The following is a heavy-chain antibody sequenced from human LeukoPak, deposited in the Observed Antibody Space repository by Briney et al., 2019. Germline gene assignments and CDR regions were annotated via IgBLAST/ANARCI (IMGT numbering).Heavy chain of an antibody. Sequence: ASVKVSCKASGYTVTSYGISWVRQAPGQGLEWMGWISAYNGNTNYAQKPQGRVTMTTDTSTSTAYMELRSLRSDDTAVYYCARDLRTYYYDSSGYHLPRIWGQGTLVTVSS. CDR3: ARDLRTYYYDSSGYHLPRI. D-gene: IGHD3-22*01. CDR1: GYTVTSYG. J-gene: IGHJ4*02. V-gene: IGHV1-18*01. CDR2: ISAYNGNT.